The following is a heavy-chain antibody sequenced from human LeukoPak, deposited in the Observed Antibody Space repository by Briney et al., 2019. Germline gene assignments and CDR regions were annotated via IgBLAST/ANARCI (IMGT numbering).Heavy chain of an antibody. V-gene: IGHV3-7*01. CDR2: IKQDGSEK. D-gene: IGHD6-6*01. Sequence: GGSLRLSCAASGFTFSSYWMSWVRQAPGKGLEWVANIKQDGSEKYYVDSVKGRFTISRDNAKSTLYLQMNSLRAEDTAVYYCAREQLVGGDAFDIWGQGTMVTVSS. CDR1: GFTFSSYW. CDR3: AREQLVGGDAFDI. J-gene: IGHJ3*02.